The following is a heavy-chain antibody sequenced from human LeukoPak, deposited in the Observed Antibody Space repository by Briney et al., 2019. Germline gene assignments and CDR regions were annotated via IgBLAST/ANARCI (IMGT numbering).Heavy chain of an antibody. V-gene: IGHV4-39*01. D-gene: IGHD3-22*01. J-gene: IGHJ4*02. CDR2: IYYSGST. Sequence: SETLSLTCTVSGGSISSNNYYWGWIRQPPGKGLEWIGSIYYSGSTNNNPSLKSRVTISVDTTKNQFSLKLTSVTAADTAVYYCASSPSGYWWNFDCWGQGTLVTVSS. CDR3: ASSPSGYWWNFDC. CDR1: GGSISSNNYY.